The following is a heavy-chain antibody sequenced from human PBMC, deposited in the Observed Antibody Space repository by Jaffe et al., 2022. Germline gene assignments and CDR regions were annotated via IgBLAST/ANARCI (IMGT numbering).Heavy chain of an antibody. CDR1: GYSISSGYY. D-gene: IGHD1-20*01. CDR2: IYHSGST. Sequence: QVQLQESGPGLVKPSETLSLTCAVSGYSISSGYYWGWIRQPPGKGLEWIGSIYHSGSTYYNPSLKSRVTISVDTSKNQFSLKLSSVTAADTAVYYCARPYITDAFDIWGQGTMVTVSS. J-gene: IGHJ3*02. V-gene: IGHV4-38-2*01. CDR3: ARPYITDAFDI.